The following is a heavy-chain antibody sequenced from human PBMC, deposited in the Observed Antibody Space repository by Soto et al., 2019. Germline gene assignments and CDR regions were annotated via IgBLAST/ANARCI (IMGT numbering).Heavy chain of an antibody. Sequence: QVQLQESGPGLVEPSQTLSLTCTVSGGSISSGGYYWSWILQHPGKALEWIGYIYYSGSTYYNPSLKSRVTISVDTSKNQFSLKLSSVTAADTAVYYCARTGEQLVIGMDVWGQGTTVTVSS. CDR1: GGSISSGGYY. V-gene: IGHV4-31*03. J-gene: IGHJ6*02. CDR3: ARTGEQLVIGMDV. CDR2: IYYSGST. D-gene: IGHD6-13*01.